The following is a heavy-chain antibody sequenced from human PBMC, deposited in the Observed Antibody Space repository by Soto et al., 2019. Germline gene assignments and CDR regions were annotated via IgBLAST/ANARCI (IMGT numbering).Heavy chain of an antibody. Sequence: GASVKVSCKASGYTFTSYDINWVRQATGQGLEWMGWMNPNSGNTGYAQKFQGRVTMTRNTSISTAYMELSSLRSEDTAVYYCARGPPTEWLYFARPNNWFDPWGQGTLVTVSS. CDR1: GYTFTSYD. CDR3: ARGPPTEWLYFARPNNWFDP. D-gene: IGHD3-3*01. J-gene: IGHJ5*02. CDR2: MNPNSGNT. V-gene: IGHV1-8*01.